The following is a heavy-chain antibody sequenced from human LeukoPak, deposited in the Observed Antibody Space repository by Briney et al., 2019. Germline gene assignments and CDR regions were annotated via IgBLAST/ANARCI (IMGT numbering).Heavy chain of an antibody. CDR3: ARHASVSGNWPRPLDY. CDR2: IYYSGST. Sequence: SETLSLTCTVSGGSISSSNYYWGWVRQPPGKGLEWIANIYYSGSTYYSPSLRSRVTISVDTSKNQFSLKLTSVIAADTAGYYCARHASVSGNWPRPLDYWGQGSLVTVSS. J-gene: IGHJ4*02. CDR1: GGSISSSNYY. D-gene: IGHD3-3*01. V-gene: IGHV4-39*01.